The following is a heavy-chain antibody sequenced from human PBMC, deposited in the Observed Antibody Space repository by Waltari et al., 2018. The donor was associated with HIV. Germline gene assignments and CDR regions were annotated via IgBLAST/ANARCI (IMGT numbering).Heavy chain of an antibody. CDR3: ARGGPTVTYGGGAFDI. CDR1: GYTFTSYY. D-gene: IGHD4-17*01. V-gene: IGHV1-46*03. J-gene: IGHJ3*02. CDR2: INPSGGST. Sequence: QVQLVQSGAEVKKPGASVKVSCKASGYTFTSYYMHWVRQAPGKGLEWMGIINPSGGSTSYAQKFQGRVTMTRDTSTSTVYMELSSLRSEDTAVYYCARGGPTVTYGGGAFDIWGQGTMVTVSS.